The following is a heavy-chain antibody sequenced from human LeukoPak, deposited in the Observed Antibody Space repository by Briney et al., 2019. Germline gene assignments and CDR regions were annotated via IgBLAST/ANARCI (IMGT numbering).Heavy chain of an antibody. D-gene: IGHD4-17*01. V-gene: IGHV3-53*01. Sequence: QTGGSLRLSCAASGFTVSSNYMSWVRQAPGKGLEWVSVIYSGGSTYYADSVKGRFTISRDNSKNTLYLQMNSLRAEDTAVYYCARDKYGDYVIDYWGQGTLVTVSS. CDR3: ARDKYGDYVIDY. CDR2: IYSGGST. CDR1: GFTVSSNY. J-gene: IGHJ4*02.